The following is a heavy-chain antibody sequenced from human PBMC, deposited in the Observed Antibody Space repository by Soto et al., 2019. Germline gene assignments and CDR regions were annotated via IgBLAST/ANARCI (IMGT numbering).Heavy chain of an antibody. J-gene: IGHJ4*02. CDR1: GDTFTTYD. CDR3: ARGRASGSYYLLDY. CDR2: INPNSGNI. D-gene: IGHD3-10*01. Sequence: GASVKVSCKASGDTFTTYDINWVRQATGHGLEWMGWINPNSGNIGYAQRFQGRVTMTRDTAIRTAYMEVSSLRSDDTVVYYCARGRASGSYYLLDYCGQGTLVTVSS. V-gene: IGHV1-8*01.